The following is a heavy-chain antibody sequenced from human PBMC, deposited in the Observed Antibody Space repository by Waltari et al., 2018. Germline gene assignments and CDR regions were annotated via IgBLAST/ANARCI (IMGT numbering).Heavy chain of an antibody. CDR1: GVSFTKYA. Sequence: QVQLVQSGAEVKKPGSSVKVSCWASGVSFTKYAFHWLRQAPGQGLEWVGGVIPFSQTTKYAQNFQGRVRIATGESATSAYLELSSLRSEDTAVYYCARGRHYLDSRGHQAMGNAFDIWGQGTTVTVSS. D-gene: IGHD3-22*01. J-gene: IGHJ3*02. V-gene: IGHV1-69*05. CDR2: VIPFSQTT. CDR3: ARGRHYLDSRGHQAMGNAFDI.